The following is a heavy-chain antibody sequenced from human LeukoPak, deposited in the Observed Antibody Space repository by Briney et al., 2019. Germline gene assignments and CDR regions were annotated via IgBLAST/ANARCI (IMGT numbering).Heavy chain of an antibody. Sequence: ASMKDSCKASGYTFTSYDINWVRQATGQGLEWMGWMTPNSGYTGYAQKFQGRVTITRNTSITTAYMELSSLRFEDTAVYYCARGRDGYNFGYFDLWGRGTLVTVSS. V-gene: IGHV1-8*03. CDR3: ARGRDGYNFGYFDL. CDR1: GYTFTSYD. CDR2: MTPNSGYT. J-gene: IGHJ2*01. D-gene: IGHD5-24*01.